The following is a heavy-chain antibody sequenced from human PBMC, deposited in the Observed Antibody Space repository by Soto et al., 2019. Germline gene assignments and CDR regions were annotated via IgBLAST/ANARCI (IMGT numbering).Heavy chain of an antibody. V-gene: IGHV3-30*18. CDR3: AKDQWLVVFDY. Sequence: QVQLVESGGGVVQPGRSLRLPCAASGFTFSSYGMHWVRQAPGKGLEWVAVISYDGSNKYYADSVKGRFTISRDNSKNTLYLQMNSLRAEDTAVYYCAKDQWLVVFDYWGQGTLVTVSS. CDR1: GFTFSSYG. CDR2: ISYDGSNK. D-gene: IGHD6-19*01. J-gene: IGHJ4*02.